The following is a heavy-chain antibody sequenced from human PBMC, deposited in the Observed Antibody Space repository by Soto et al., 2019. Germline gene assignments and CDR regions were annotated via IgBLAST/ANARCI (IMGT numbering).Heavy chain of an antibody. Sequence: GGSLRLSCAVSGFTFSSYSMHWVRQDPDMGLEWVAFISFAGNNKYYADSVKGRFTISRDNSNNMVYLEMNSLRPDDTAVYYCARDRQEALVVVAATGGFDYWGQGTLVTVSS. CDR1: GFTFSSYS. CDR3: ARDRQEALVVVAATGGFDY. J-gene: IGHJ4*02. D-gene: IGHD2-15*01. CDR2: ISFAGNNK. V-gene: IGHV3-30*04.